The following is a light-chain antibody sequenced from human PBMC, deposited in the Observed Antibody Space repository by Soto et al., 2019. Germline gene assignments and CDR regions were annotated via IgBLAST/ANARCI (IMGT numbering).Light chain of an antibody. J-gene: IGKJ1*01. CDR2: GAC. Sequence: EIVLTQSPGTLSLSPGERATLSCRASQSVSSTYLAWYQQKPGQAPRLLIYGACSSATGIPDRFSGRGSGTDFALTISRLEPEDFAVYYCQQSGSSLTWTFGQGTKVEIK. CDR3: QQSGSSLTWT. V-gene: IGKV3-20*01. CDR1: QSVSSTY.